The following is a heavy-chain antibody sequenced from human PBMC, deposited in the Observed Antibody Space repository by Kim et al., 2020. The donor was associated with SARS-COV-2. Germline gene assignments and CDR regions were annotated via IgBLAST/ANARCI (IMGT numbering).Heavy chain of an antibody. V-gene: IGHV3-9*01. CDR3: AKDTNGFGELFDY. J-gene: IGHJ4*02. CDR2: ISWNSGSI. CDR1: GFTFDDYA. D-gene: IGHD3-10*01. Sequence: GGSLRLSCAASGFTFDDYAMHWVRQAPGKGLEWVSGISWNSGSIGYADSVKGRFTISRDNAKNSLYLQMNSLRAEDTALYYCAKDTNGFGELFDYWGQGT.